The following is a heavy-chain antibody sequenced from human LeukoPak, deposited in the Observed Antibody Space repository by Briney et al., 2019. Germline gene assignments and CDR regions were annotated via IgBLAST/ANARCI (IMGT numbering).Heavy chain of an antibody. J-gene: IGHJ3*02. CDR3: ARRVVVTAIFNDAFDI. CDR1: GGSISSYY. Sequence: SETLSLTCTVSGGSISSYYWSWIRQPPGKGLEWIGFIYYSGSTNYNPSLKSRVTISVDKSKHQFSLKLSSVTAAYTAVYYCARRVVVTAIFNDAFDIWGQGTMVTVSS. V-gene: IGHV4-59*08. CDR2: IYYSGST. D-gene: IGHD2-21*02.